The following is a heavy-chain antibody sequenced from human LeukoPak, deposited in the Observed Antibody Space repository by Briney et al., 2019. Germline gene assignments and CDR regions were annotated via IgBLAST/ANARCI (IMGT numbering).Heavy chain of an antibody. D-gene: IGHD6-13*01. CDR3: AKHGGGSSWYWGDY. Sequence: GGSLRLSCAASGFTFSSYAMSWVRQAPGKGLEWVSAISGSGGSTYYADSVKGRFTISRDNSKNTLYLQMNSLRAEDTAVYYCAKHGGGSSWYWGDYWGQGTLVTVSS. CDR1: GFTFSSYA. CDR2: ISGSGGST. V-gene: IGHV3-23*01. J-gene: IGHJ4*02.